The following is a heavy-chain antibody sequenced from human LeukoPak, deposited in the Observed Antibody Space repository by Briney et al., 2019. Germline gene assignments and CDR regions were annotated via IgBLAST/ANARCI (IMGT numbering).Heavy chain of an antibody. Sequence: GGSLRLSCAASGFTFSSYGMSWVRQAPGKGLEWVSAISGSGGSTYYADSVKGRFTISRDNSKNTLYLQMNSLRAGDTAVYYCAKENYDSSGYYYSTGFDYWGRGTLVTVSS. J-gene: IGHJ4*02. CDR2: ISGSGGST. D-gene: IGHD3-22*01. CDR3: AKENYDSSGYYYSTGFDY. V-gene: IGHV3-23*01. CDR1: GFTFSSYG.